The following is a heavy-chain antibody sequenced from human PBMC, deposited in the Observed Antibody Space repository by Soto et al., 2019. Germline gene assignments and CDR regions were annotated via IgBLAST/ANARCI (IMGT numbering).Heavy chain of an antibody. V-gene: IGHV4-30-4*01. Sequence: SETLSLTCTVSGDSVSSVGFHWAWLRRPPGKGLEWIGYIYNGGSTYYRPSLESRMHMPLDATRNHYSLRLTSVTAADTAVYFCARAPVGLVTISYFDYWGQGKLVTVS. CDR1: GDSVSSVGFH. D-gene: IGHD6-25*01. CDR2: IYNGGST. J-gene: IGHJ4*02. CDR3: ARAPVGLVTISYFDY.